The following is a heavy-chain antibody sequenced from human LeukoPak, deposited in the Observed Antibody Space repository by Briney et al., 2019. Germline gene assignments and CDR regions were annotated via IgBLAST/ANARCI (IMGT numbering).Heavy chain of an antibody. CDR3: GQDPNGNYIGAFDF. D-gene: IGHD4-17*01. CDR1: GLIFHNYA. V-gene: IGHV3-23*01. Sequence: SGGSLRLSCAASGLIFHNYALVWIRRAPGEGPEWVSAILGGGGTFYADAVKGRFTISRDNSKNTLYLQMNSLRAEDTATYYCGQDPNGNYIGAFDFWGRGTMVTVSS. CDR2: ILGGGGT. J-gene: IGHJ3*01.